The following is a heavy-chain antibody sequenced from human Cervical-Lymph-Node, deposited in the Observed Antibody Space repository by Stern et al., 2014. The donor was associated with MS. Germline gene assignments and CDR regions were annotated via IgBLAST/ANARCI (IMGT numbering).Heavy chain of an antibody. V-gene: IGHV4-39*01. CDR2: VHYNGST. CDR3: ARQYVSGTYWGGYYFDY. D-gene: IGHD1-26*01. CDR1: GGSISRSNYY. J-gene: IGHJ4*02. Sequence: QLQLQESGPGLVKPSETLSLTCTVSGGSISRSNYYWGWIRQPPGKGLECIGSVHYNGSTYHNPSLESRVTISVDTSKTQFSLRRSSVTAADTAIYYCARQYVSGTYWGGYYFDYWGQGALVTVSS.